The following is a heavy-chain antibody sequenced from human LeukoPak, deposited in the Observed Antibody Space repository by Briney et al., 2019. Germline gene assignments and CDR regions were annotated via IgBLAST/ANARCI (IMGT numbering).Heavy chain of an antibody. V-gene: IGHV1-18*01. CDR3: AADPLCGGDCYFDAFDI. CDR2: ISAYNGNT. J-gene: IGHJ3*02. CDR1: GGTFSSYA. Sequence: ASVKVSCKASGGTFSSYAISWVRQAPGQGLEWMGWISAYNGNTNYAQKLQGRVTMTTDTSTSTAYMELSSLRSEDTAVYYCAADPLCGGDCYFDAFDIWGQGTMVTVSS. D-gene: IGHD2-21*02.